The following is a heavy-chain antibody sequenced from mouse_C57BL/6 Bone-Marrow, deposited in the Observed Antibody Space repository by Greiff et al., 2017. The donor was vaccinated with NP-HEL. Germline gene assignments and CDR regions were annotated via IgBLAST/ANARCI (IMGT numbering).Heavy chain of an antibody. CDR3: ARDEGYYEGAY. D-gene: IGHD2-3*01. Sequence: EVQLQESGGGLVKPGGSLKLSCAASGFTFSSYAMSWVRQTPEKRLEWVATISDGGSYTYYPDNVKGRFTISRDNAKNNLYLQMSHLKSEDTAMYYCARDEGYYEGAYWGQGTLVTVSA. V-gene: IGHV5-4*01. J-gene: IGHJ3*01. CDR1: GFTFSSYA. CDR2: ISDGGSYT.